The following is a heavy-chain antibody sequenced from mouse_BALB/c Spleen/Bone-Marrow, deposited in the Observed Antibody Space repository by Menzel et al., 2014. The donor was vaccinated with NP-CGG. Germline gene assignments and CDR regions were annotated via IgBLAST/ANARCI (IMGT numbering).Heavy chain of an antibody. CDR1: GYSFTSYY. Sequence: QVQLKESGPELVKPGASVKMSCKASGYSFTSYYIHWVKQRPGQGLEWIGWIFPGSDNTKYNEKFKGKATLTADTSSITAYMHLSSLTSEDSAVYFCARDWDEYYFDYWGQGTTLTVSS. V-gene: IGHV1-66*01. J-gene: IGHJ2*01. D-gene: IGHD4-1*01. CDR2: IFPGSDNT. CDR3: ARDWDEYYFDY.